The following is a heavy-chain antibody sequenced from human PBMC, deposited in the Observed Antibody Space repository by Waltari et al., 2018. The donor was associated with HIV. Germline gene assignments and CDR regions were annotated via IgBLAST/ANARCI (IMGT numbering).Heavy chain of an antibody. D-gene: IGHD3-22*01. CDR3: VKDREDYWDNSGRYYRGGPHLFDS. Sequence: QSGAEAKEPGASVKFSCPAYGYLLMSYGVSWVRQAHGHRLECMGKIHIYNEKTIYTEKLQGRVTLSTDRSRNTVYLELRSLRPDDTAVYYCVKDREDYWDNSGRYYRGGPHLFDSWGPGTQVIVSP. CDR2: IHIYNEKT. V-gene: IGHV1-18*01. J-gene: IGHJ4*02. CDR1: GYLLMSYG.